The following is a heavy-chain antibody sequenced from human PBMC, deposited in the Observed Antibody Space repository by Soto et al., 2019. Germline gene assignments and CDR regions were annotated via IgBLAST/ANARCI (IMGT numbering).Heavy chain of an antibody. D-gene: IGHD2-15*01. CDR1: GYTFTSYG. CDR3: ARSPNDEVVDNWFDP. CDR2: ISAYNGNT. V-gene: IGHV1-18*01. Sequence: GASVKVSCKASGYTFTSYGISLVRQAPGQGLEWMGWISAYNGNTNYAQKLQGRVTMTTDTSTSTAYMELRSLRSDDTAVYYCARSPNDEVVDNWFDPWGQGTLVTVSS. J-gene: IGHJ5*02.